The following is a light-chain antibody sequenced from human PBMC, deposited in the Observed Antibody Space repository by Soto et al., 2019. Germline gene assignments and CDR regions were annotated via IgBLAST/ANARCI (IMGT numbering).Light chain of an antibody. J-gene: IGKJ2*01. CDR3: QQYDDWPRT. V-gene: IGKV3-15*01. Sequence: EIVMTQSPGTLSVSPGKRATLSCRASQNVNFNLVWYQQKPGQAPRLLIYGASTRATGIPARFSGSGSGTEFTLTISSLQSEDSAVYYCQQYDDWPRTFGQGTKLEIK. CDR1: QNVNFN. CDR2: GAS.